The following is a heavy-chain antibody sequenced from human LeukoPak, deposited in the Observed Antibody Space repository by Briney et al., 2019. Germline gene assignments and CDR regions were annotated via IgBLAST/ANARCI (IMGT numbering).Heavy chain of an antibody. CDR1: GFTFSSYG. CDR3: AQERFLEWLLYY. Sequence: GGSLRLSCAASGFTFSSYGMPWVRQAPGKGLEWVAVISYDGSNKYYADSVKGRFTISRDNSKNTLYLQMNSLRAEDTAVYYCAQERFLEWLLYYWGQGTLVTVSS. V-gene: IGHV3-30*18. J-gene: IGHJ4*02. D-gene: IGHD3-3*01. CDR2: ISYDGSNK.